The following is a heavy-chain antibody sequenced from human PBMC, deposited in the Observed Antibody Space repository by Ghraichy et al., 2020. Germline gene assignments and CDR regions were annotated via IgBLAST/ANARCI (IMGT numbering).Heavy chain of an antibody. D-gene: IGHD5-12*01. CDR3: AREYTDYDFRFDS. CDR2: ISYDGRNK. CDR1: GFTFSSFA. V-gene: IGHV3-30*04. J-gene: IGHJ4*02. Sequence: GGSLRLSCAASGFTFSSFAMHWVRQAPGQGLEWVAVISYDGRNKDCADSVKGRFTISRDNSKNTLFLQMNSLRAEDTAVYYCAREYTDYDFRFDSWGQGTLVTVSS.